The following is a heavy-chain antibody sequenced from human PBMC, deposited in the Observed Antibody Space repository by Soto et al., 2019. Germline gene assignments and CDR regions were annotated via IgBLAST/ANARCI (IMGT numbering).Heavy chain of an antibody. D-gene: IGHD3-10*01. J-gene: IGHJ4*02. CDR1: GLSFRGYY. V-gene: IGHV4-34*01. CDR3: ARGGLGSVTKSIDY. Sequence: SETLSLTCGVYGLSFRGYYWSWLRQPPGKGLEWLGEINHSGTTNYNPSLKSRATISIDTSENRFSLKLNSVTAADTAVYYCARGGLGSVTKSIDYWGGGTLVTVSS. CDR2: INHSGTT.